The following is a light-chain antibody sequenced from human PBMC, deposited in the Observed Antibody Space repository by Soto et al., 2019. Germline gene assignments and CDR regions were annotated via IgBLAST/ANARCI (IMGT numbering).Light chain of an antibody. CDR3: QQYGSLS. Sequence: EVVLSQSPGTLSLSPGESATLSCRASQSVSSSYLAWYQQKPGQAPRLLIYGASSRATGIPDRFSGSGSGTDFTLTISRLEPEDFAVYYCQQYGSLSFGGGTKVDIK. V-gene: IGKV3-20*01. CDR1: QSVSSSY. CDR2: GAS. J-gene: IGKJ4*01.